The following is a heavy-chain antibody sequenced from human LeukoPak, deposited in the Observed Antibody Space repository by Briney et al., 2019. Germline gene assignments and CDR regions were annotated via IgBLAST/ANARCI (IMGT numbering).Heavy chain of an antibody. D-gene: IGHD2-21*02. CDR2: INHSGST. CDR3: ARVEIGPYCGGDCYSNWFDP. J-gene: IGHJ5*02. V-gene: IGHV4-34*01. CDR1: GGSFSGYY. Sequence: SETLSLTCAVYGGSFSGYYWSWIRQPPGKGLEWIGEINHSGSTNYNPSLKSRVTISVDTSKNQFSLKLSSVTAADTAVYYCARVEIGPYCGGDCYSNWFDPWGQGTLVTVSS.